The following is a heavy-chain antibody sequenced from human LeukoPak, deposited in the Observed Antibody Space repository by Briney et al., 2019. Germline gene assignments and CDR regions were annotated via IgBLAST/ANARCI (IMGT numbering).Heavy chain of an antibody. CDR3: ARGRGYSSGWGHHYYSIDV. J-gene: IGHJ6*03. D-gene: IGHD6-19*01. Sequence: SETLSLTCTISGGSISAIPYYWGWIRQPPGKGLEWIGSVYYPGSPYYSPSLKTRVTISVDTAKNQFSLKVTSVTAADTSVFYCARGRGYSSGWGHHYYSIDVWGQGTTVTVS. CDR2: VYYPGSP. V-gene: IGHV4-39*07. CDR1: GGSISAIPYY.